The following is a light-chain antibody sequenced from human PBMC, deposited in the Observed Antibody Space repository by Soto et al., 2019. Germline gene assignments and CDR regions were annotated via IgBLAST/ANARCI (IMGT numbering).Light chain of an antibody. Sequence: ENVLTQSPGTLSLSPGESATLSCRASQSVKSRYLAWYQQKPGQAPSLLIYGTSSRATGIPYRFSGSGSGTDFTLTISRLEPEDFAVYYCQQYDSSHLTFGGGTKLEIK. V-gene: IGKV3-20*01. CDR1: QSVKSRY. J-gene: IGKJ4*01. CDR3: QQYDSSHLT. CDR2: GTS.